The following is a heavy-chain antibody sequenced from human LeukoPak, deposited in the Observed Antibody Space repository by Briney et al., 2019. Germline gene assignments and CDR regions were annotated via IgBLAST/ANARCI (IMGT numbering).Heavy chain of an antibody. J-gene: IGHJ3*02. CDR3: ARDQRGYSSSWGITARDAFDI. CDR2: ISSSSSTI. Sequence: PGGSLRLSCAASGFTFSSYSMNWVRQAPGKGLEWVSYISSSSSTIYYADSVKGRFTISRDNAKNSLYLQMNSLRAEDTAVYYCARDQRGYSSSWGITARDAFDIWGQGTMVTVSS. V-gene: IGHV3-48*01. CDR1: GFTFSSYS. D-gene: IGHD6-13*01.